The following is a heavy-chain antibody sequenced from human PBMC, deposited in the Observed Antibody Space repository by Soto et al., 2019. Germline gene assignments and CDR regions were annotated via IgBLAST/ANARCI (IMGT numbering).Heavy chain of an antibody. CDR3: VSWVSVHFDY. Sequence: GASVKVSCKAPADTFTSYYIHWVRQAPGKGPEWISTISSDGSNRHYADSVLGRFSISRDSSRNTVNLLMNRLRVEDTARYFCVSWVSVHFDYWGPGTLVTVSS. CDR1: ADTFTSYY. J-gene: IGHJ4*02. V-gene: IGHV3-23*01. CDR2: ISSDGSNR. D-gene: IGHD2-8*01.